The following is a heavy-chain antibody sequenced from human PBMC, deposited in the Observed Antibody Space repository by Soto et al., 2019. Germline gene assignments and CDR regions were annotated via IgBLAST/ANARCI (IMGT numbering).Heavy chain of an antibody. CDR1: GGSISSSNW. D-gene: IGHD3-3*01. V-gene: IGHV4-4*02. J-gene: IGHJ6*02. CDR2: IYHSGST. Sequence: QVQLQESGPGLVKPSGTLSLTCAVSGGSISSSNWWSWVRQPPGKGLEWIGEIYHSGSTNYNPSHKSRVNISVDKSKNQFSLKLSYVTAADTAVYYCARDDHYDFWSGYYPTNYYYYGMDVWGQGTTVTVSS. CDR3: ARDDHYDFWSGYYPTNYYYYGMDV.